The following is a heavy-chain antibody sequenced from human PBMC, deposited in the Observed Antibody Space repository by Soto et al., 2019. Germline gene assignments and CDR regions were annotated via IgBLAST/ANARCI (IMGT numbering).Heavy chain of an antibody. V-gene: IGHV1-46*01. Sequence: QVQLVQSGAEVKKPGASVKVSCKASGYTFTSYYMHWVRQAPGQGLEWMGIINTSGGSTSYAQKYQGRVTMTRDTATSTVYKELSSLRSEDTAVYYCARDGVAKYYYDGMDVWGQGTTVTVSS. D-gene: IGHD3-3*01. CDR3: ARDGVAKYYYDGMDV. CDR2: INTSGGST. CDR1: GYTFTSYY. J-gene: IGHJ6*02.